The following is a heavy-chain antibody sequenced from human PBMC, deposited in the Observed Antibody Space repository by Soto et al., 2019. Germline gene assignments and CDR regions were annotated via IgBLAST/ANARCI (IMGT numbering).Heavy chain of an antibody. CDR3: AKVDGYSSTYYYGMDV. CDR2: ISGSGGST. J-gene: IGHJ6*02. V-gene: IGHV3-23*01. CDR1: GFTFSSYA. Sequence: LRLSCAASGFTFSSYAMIWVRHAPGKGLEWVSAISGSGGSTYYADSVKGRFTISRDNSKNTLYLQMNSLRAEDTAVYYCAKVDGYSSTYYYGMDVWGQGTTVTVSS. D-gene: IGHD6-19*01.